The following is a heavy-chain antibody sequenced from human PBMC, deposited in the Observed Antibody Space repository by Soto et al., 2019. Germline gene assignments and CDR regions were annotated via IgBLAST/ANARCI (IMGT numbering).Heavy chain of an antibody. CDR2: IFSNDEK. V-gene: IGHV2-26*01. D-gene: IGHD3-9*01. Sequence: QVTLKESGPVLVKPTETLTLTCTVSGFSLSNARMGVSWIRQPPGKALEWLAHIFSNDEKSYSTSLKSRLTTSKDTSKSQVVLTMTNMDPVDTATYYCARTTRGFYDILTGYYGGLDYWGQGTLVTVSS. J-gene: IGHJ4*02. CDR1: GFSLSNARMG. CDR3: ARTTRGFYDILTGYYGGLDY.